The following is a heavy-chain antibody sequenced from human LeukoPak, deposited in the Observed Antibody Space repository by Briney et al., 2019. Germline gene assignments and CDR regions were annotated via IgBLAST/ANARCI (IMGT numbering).Heavy chain of an antibody. V-gene: IGHV4-34*01. J-gene: IGHJ6*02. Sequence: SETLSLTCAVYGGSFSDYYWSWVRQPPGKGLEWIGEINQSGSTNYNPSLKSRVTMSVDTSKNQFSLKLSSVTATDTAVYYCASLPTGYSSTDYYGMDDWGQGTTVTVSS. D-gene: IGHD6-13*01. CDR1: GGSFSDYY. CDR3: ASLPTGYSSTDYYGMDD. CDR2: INQSGST.